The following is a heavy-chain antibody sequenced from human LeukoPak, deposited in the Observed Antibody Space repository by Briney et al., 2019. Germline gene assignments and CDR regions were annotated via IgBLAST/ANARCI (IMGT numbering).Heavy chain of an antibody. CDR3: ARGPSAGGYDYVWGSYRYTGQDY. D-gene: IGHD3-16*02. J-gene: IGHJ4*02. CDR2: ISDEGSNK. Sequence: GGSLRLSCAGPGFTLSSSAMEWGRQTPGKGMGRGAVISDEGSNKYNADSVKGRFTISRDNSKTSLYLQMNSLTAEDTAVYYCARGPSAGGYDYVWGSYRYTGQDYWGQGTLVTVSS. CDR1: GFTLSSSA. V-gene: IGHV3-30*04.